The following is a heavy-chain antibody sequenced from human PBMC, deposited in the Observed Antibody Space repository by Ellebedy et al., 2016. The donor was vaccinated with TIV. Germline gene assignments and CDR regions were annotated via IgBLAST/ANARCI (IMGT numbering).Heavy chain of an antibody. CDR3: ARDSGDYGPDY. CDR1: GFTFSSHY. CDR2: INPSGDVT. J-gene: IGHJ4*02. V-gene: IGHV1-46*01. D-gene: IGHD4-17*01. Sequence: ASVKVSCKTSGFTFSSHYIHWVRQAPGQGLEWVGLINPSGDVTKYAQRFHGRVAITRDTSTSTVYMELSSLRSEDTAVYHCARDSGDYGPDYWGQGTLVTVSA.